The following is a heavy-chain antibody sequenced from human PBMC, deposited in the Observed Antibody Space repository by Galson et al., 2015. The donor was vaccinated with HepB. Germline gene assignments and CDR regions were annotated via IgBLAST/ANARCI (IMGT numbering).Heavy chain of an antibody. Sequence: CAISGDSVSSNSAAWNWIRQSPSRGLEWLGRTYYRSKWYNDYAVSVKSRVTINPDTSKNQFSLQLNSVTPEDTAVYYCARDQPYYYGSGLPCVFDLWGRGTLVTVSP. J-gene: IGHJ2*01. CDR2: TYYRSKWYN. D-gene: IGHD3-10*01. CDR1: GDSVSSNSAA. V-gene: IGHV6-1*01. CDR3: ARDQPYYYGSGLPCVFDL.